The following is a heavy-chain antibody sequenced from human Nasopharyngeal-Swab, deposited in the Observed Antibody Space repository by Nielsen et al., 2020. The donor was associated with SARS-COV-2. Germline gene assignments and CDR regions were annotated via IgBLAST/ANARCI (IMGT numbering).Heavy chain of an antibody. V-gene: IGHV4-39*01. CDR1: GGSISSSSYY. D-gene: IGHD3-16*02. Sequence: SETLSLTCTVSGGSISSSSYYWGWIRQPPGKGLEWIGSIYYSGSTYYNPSLKSRVTISVDTSKNQFSLKLSSVTAADTAVYYCARRGDYVWGSYRLILAFDIWGQGTMVTVSS. J-gene: IGHJ3*02. CDR3: ARRGDYVWGSYRLILAFDI. CDR2: IYYSGST.